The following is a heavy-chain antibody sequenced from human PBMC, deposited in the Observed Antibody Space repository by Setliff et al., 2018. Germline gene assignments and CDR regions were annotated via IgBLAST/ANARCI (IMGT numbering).Heavy chain of an antibody. CDR3: ARASRFGTIRYRGDYYMDV. V-gene: IGHV7-4-1*02. CDR1: GYTFTTYA. J-gene: IGHJ6*03. CDR2: INTNTGNP. D-gene: IGHD3-10*01. Sequence: GASVKVSCKSSGYTFTTYAISWMRQAPGQGLEYMGWINTNTGNPSYAQGFTGRFVFSLDTPVSTAYLQISSLKAEDTAVYYCARASRFGTIRYRGDYYMDVWGKGTTVTVSS.